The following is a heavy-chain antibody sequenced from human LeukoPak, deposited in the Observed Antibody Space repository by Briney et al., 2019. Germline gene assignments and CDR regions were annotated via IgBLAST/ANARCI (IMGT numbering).Heavy chain of an antibody. Sequence: SETLSLTCSVSDYSINSGNYWVWTRQPPGKGLGRIRRIFHSGNTYYNPSLKSRVTISVDTSKNQFSLKLSSVTAADTAVYYCARDGSSGYRTDDNWFDPWGQGTLVTVSS. CDR1: DYSINSGNY. V-gene: IGHV4-38-2*02. J-gene: IGHJ5*02. CDR3: ARDGSSGYRTDDNWFDP. D-gene: IGHD3-22*01. CDR2: IFHSGNT.